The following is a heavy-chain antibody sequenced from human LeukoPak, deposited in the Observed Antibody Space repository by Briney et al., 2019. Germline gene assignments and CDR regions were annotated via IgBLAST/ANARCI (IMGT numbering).Heavy chain of an antibody. J-gene: IGHJ4*02. CDR1: GGSFSGYY. CDR3: ARGGCSGGSCYLVSVLSKLRFIHFDY. V-gene: IGHV4-34*01. Sequence: SETLSLTCAVYGGSFSGYYWSWIRQPPGKGLEWIGEINHSGSTNYNPSLKSRVTISVDTSKNQFSLKLSSVTAADTAVYYCARGGCSGGSCYLVSVLSKLRFIHFDYWGQGTLVTVSS. CDR2: INHSGST. D-gene: IGHD2-15*01.